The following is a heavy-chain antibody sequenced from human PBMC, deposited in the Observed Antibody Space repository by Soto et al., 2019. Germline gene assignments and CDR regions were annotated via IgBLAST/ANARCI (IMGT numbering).Heavy chain of an antibody. J-gene: IGHJ4*02. D-gene: IGHD3-10*01. Sequence: ASVKVACKASGYTFTTYAMHWVRKAPGQGLEWMGCINAGNGNTKYSQKFQDRVTISRDTSASTAYMELSSLRYEDTAFYYCAKERISMVGGAPFYGGQGTLVPVSS. CDR2: INAGNGNT. CDR1: GYTFTTYA. CDR3: AKERISMVGGAPFY. V-gene: IGHV1-3*01.